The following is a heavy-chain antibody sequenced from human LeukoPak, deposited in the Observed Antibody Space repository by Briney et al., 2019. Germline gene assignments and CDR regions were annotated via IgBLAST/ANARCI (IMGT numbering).Heavy chain of an antibody. V-gene: IGHV4-59*01. CDR3: ARISEAVADAFDI. D-gene: IGHD4-23*01. CDR2: IYYSGST. CDR1: GGSISSYY. J-gene: IGHJ3*02. Sequence: SETLSLTCTVSGGSISSYYWSWVRQPPGKGLEWVGYIYYSGSTNYNPSLKSRVTISVDTSKNQFSLKLSSVTAADTAVYYRARISEAVADAFDIWGQGTMVTVSS.